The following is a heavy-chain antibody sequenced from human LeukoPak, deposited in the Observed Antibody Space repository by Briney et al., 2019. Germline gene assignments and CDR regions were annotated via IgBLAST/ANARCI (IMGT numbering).Heavy chain of an antibody. CDR3: ARDLRTHYSYGLEIDY. V-gene: IGHV7-4-1*02. J-gene: IGHJ4*02. D-gene: IGHD5-18*01. CDR2: INTNTGNP. CDR1: GYTFTSYA. Sequence: ASVKVSCKASGYTFTSYAMNWVRQAPGQGLEWMGWINTNTGNPTYAQGFTGRFVFSLDTSVSTAYLQISSLKAEDTAVYCCARDLRTHYSYGLEIDYWDQGTLVTVSS.